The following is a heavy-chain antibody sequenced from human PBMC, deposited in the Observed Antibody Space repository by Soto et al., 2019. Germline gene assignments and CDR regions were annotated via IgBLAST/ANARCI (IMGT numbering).Heavy chain of an antibody. CDR3: AKGGAIVAAGTRVYLYNAMDV. CDR1: GYTFTGYY. J-gene: IGHJ6*02. V-gene: IGHV1-2*02. D-gene: IGHD1-26*01. Sequence: ASVKVSCKASGYTFTGYYVHWVRQAPGQGLEWRGWINPNSGDTYLAQRFQGRVTMNRDTSIGTAYMELRGLTSDDTAEYYCAKGGAIVAAGTRVYLYNAMDVWGQGTTVTVSS. CDR2: INPNSGDT.